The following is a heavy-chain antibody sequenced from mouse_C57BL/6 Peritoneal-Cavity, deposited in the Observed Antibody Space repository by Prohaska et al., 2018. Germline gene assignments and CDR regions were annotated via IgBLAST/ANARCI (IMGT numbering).Heavy chain of an antibody. CDR3: MRYGNDWYFDV. CDR1: GFTFSGFW. V-gene: IGHV11-2*01. CDR2: INSDGRAI. D-gene: IGHD2-1*01. Sequence: EVQLLETGGGLVQPGGSRGLSCEGSGFTFSGFWMSWVRQTPGKTLEWIGDINSDGRAINYAQSIKDRVTIVRDNDKSTLYLQMSNVRSEDTATYFCMRYGNDWYFDVWGTGTTVTVSS. J-gene: IGHJ1*03.